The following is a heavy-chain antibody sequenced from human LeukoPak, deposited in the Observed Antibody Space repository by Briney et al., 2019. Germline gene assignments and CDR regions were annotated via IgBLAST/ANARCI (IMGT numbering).Heavy chain of an antibody. CDR2: IGPNGHST. CDR3: ARVVYDSSGYWEY. J-gene: IGHJ4*02. Sequence: PGGSLRLSCGASGFTFRSHAMSWVRQAPGKGLEWVSGIGPNGHSTYYGDSVKGRFTISRDNSKNTLFLQMNSLRAEDTAVYYCARVVYDSSGYWEYWGQGTLVTVSS. D-gene: IGHD3-22*01. CDR1: GFTFRSHA. V-gene: IGHV3-23*01.